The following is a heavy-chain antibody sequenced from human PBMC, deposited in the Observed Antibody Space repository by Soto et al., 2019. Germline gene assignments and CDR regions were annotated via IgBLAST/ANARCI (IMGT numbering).Heavy chain of an antibody. Sequence: GGSLRLSCAASGFTVSSNYMSWVRQAPGKGLEWVSVIYSGGSTYYADSVKGRFTISGHNSKNTPYLQMNSLRAEDTAVYYCASGPVGTQQLVFGVAGPSGYWGQGTLVTVSS. V-gene: IGHV3-53*04. CDR1: GFTVSSNY. CDR3: ASGPVGTQQLVFGVAGPSGY. J-gene: IGHJ4*02. D-gene: IGHD6-13*01. CDR2: IYSGGST.